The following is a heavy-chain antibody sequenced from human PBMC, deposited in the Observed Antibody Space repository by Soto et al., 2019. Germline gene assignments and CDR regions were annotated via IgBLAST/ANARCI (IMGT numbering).Heavy chain of an antibody. CDR3: ARDYSYSSGWRGRIDY. CDR1: GFTFSSYS. Sequence: GGSLRLSCAASGFTFSSYSMNWVRQAPGKGLEWVSYISSSSSTIYYADSVKGRFTISRDNAKNSLYLQMNSLRDEDTAVYYCARDYSYSSGWRGRIDYWGQGTLVTVSS. J-gene: IGHJ4*02. V-gene: IGHV3-48*02. CDR2: ISSSSSTI. D-gene: IGHD6-19*01.